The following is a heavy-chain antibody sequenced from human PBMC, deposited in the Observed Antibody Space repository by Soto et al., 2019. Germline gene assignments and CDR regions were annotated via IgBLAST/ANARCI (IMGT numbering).Heavy chain of an antibody. CDR1: GFTFDDYA. D-gene: IGHD6-13*01. CDR3: AKDIAAAGTGRYFQH. V-gene: IGHV3-9*01. CDR2: ISWNSGSI. J-gene: IGHJ1*01. Sequence: ESGGGLVQPGRSLRLSCAASGFTFDDYAMHWVRQAPGKGLEWVSGISWNSGSIGYADSVKGRFTISRDNAKNSLYLQMNSLRAEDTALYYCAKDIAAAGTGRYFQHWGQGTLVTVSS.